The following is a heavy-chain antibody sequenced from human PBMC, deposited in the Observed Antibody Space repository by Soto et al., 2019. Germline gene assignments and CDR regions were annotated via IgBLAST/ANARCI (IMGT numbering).Heavy chain of an antibody. J-gene: IGHJ3*02. CDR3: AGASTWHPGAFDI. CDR2: IKHTGDA. D-gene: IGHD5-12*01. CDR1: GDSIKTETW. Sequence: SETLSLTCAVSGDSIKTETWWSWLRQLPGTGLEWIGEIKHTGDANANPALRSRVSMSVDRTKNQFFLNLRSVSAADTAVYFCAGASTWHPGAFDIWGQGTTVTVS. V-gene: IGHV4-4*02.